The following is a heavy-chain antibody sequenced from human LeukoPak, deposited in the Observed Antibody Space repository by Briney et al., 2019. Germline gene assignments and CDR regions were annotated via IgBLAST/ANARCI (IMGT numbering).Heavy chain of an antibody. J-gene: IGHJ3*01. CDR2: ITADNFNT. Sequence: GASVKVSCKASGYTFNSYPLTWVRQAPGVGFEWVGWITADNFNTNYAQKFQGRVTLTKETSPNTAYMEMRSLMSDDTAVYYCARVRTPFGVVASPDALDVWGQGTAVTVSS. D-gene: IGHD3-3*01. CDR1: GYTFNSYP. CDR3: ARVRTPFGVVASPDALDV. V-gene: IGHV1-18*01.